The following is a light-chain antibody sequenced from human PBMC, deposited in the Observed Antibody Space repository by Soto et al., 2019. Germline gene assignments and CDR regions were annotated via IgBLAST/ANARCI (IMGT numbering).Light chain of an antibody. CDR3: CSYAGSNTYV. Sequence: QSVLTQPASVSGSPGQSITISCTGTSSDVGSYDLVSWYQQHPGKAPKLMIYEGSKRPSGVSNRFSGSKSGNTASLTISGLQAEDEADYYCCSYAGSNTYVFGTGTKVTLL. J-gene: IGLJ1*01. CDR1: SSDVGSYDL. V-gene: IGLV2-23*01. CDR2: EGS.